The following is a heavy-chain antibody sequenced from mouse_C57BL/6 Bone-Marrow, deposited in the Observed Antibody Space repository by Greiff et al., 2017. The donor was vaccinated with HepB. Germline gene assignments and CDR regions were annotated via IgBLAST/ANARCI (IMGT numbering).Heavy chain of an antibody. CDR1: GYTFTSYW. CDR3: ARSKITTVVATCYYAMDY. CDR2: IDPSDSYT. D-gene: IGHD1-1*01. V-gene: IGHV1-69*01. J-gene: IGHJ4*01. Sequence: LQQPGAELVMPGASVKLSCKASGYTFTSYWMHWVKQRPGQGLEWIGEIDPSDSYTNYNQKFKGKSTLTVDKSSSTAYMQLSSLTSEDSAVYYCARSKITTVVATCYYAMDYWGQGTSVTVSS.